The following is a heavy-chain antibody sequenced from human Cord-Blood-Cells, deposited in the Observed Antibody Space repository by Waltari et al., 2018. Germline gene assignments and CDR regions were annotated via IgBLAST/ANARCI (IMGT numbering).Heavy chain of an antibody. CDR2: ISWNSGSI. V-gene: IGHV3-9*01. J-gene: IGHJ2*01. CDR3: AKEGFYPGDQLPVWYFDL. Sequence: GGLIQPGRSLRLSCAASGFTFVDYAMHWVRQAPGKGLEWVSGISWNSGSIGYADSVKGRFTISRDNAKNSLYLQMNSLRAEDTALYYCAKEGFYPGDQLPVWYFDLWGRGTLVTVSS. D-gene: IGHD7-27*01. CDR1: GFTFVDYA.